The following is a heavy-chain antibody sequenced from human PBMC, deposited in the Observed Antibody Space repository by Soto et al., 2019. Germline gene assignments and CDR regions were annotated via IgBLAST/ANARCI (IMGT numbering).Heavy chain of an antibody. D-gene: IGHD2-8*01. CDR3: ARAPSRDIVLMVYASDWYFDL. V-gene: IGHV6-1*01. CDR2: TYYRSKWYN. J-gene: IGHJ2*01. Sequence: SPTLSLTCAISGDSVSSNSAAWNWIRQSPSRGLEWLGRTYYRSKWYNDYAVSVKSRITINPDTSKNQFSLQLNSVTPEDTAVYYCARAPSRDIVLMVYASDWYFDLWGRGTLVTVSS. CDR1: GDSVSSNSAA.